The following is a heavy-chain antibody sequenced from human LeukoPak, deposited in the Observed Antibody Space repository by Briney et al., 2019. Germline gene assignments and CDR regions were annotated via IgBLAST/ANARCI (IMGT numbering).Heavy chain of an antibody. V-gene: IGHV4-59*11. CDR1: GGSMSNHY. Sequence: SETLSLTCAVSGGSMSNHYWSWIRQPPGKGLEWIGYVYYTGSTNYNPSLKGRVTISVDTSKNQFFLKLSSVTAADTAMYYCARASIRYYDSSAYFHWGQGALVTVSS. J-gene: IGHJ4*02. CDR3: ARASIRYYDSSAYFH. D-gene: IGHD3-22*01. CDR2: VYYTGST.